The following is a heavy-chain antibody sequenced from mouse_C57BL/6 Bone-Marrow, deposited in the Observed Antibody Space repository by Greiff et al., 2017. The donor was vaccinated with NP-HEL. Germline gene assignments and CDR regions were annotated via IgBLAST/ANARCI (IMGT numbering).Heavy chain of an antibody. CDR2: IYPGSGNT. D-gene: IGHD1-1*01. V-gene: IGHV1-76*01. CDR3: ARRGTTVVAFYAMDY. Sequence: QVQLKESGAELVRPGASVKLSCKASGYTFTDYYINWVKQRPGQGLEWIARIYPGSGNTYYNEKFKGKATLTADKSSSTAYMELRSLTSEDSAVYFCARRGTTVVAFYAMDYWGQGTSVTVSS. CDR1: GYTFTDYY. J-gene: IGHJ4*01.